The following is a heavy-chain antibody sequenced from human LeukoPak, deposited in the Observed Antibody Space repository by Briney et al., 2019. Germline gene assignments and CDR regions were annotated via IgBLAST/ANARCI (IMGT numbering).Heavy chain of an antibody. CDR3: ARHCCSGPAKRVFDI. D-gene: IGHD2-15*01. CDR2: ISYSGNT. J-gene: IGHJ3*02. CDR1: GGSISSYY. V-gene: IGHV4-39*01. Sequence: SETLSLTCTVSGGSISSYYWSWVRQPPGKGLEWIGTISYSGNTDYNPSLRRRVTISVDTSNNQFSLRLGSVTAADTAVYHCARHCCSGPAKRVFDIWGQGTMVTVSS.